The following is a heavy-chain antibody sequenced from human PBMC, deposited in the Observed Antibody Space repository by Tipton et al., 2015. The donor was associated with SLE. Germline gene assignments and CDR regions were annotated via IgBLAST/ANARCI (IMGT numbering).Heavy chain of an antibody. Sequence: TLSPTCTVSGDSITSDIYYWGWVRRPPGRGLEWIGSVYDTGYTYYNPSLKSRVTISVDMSKIQFSLKLTSVTAADTAIYYCAGVLTVAATHYYGMDVWGQGTTVTVSS. J-gene: IGHJ6*02. CDR3: AGVLTVAATHYYGMDV. CDR1: GDSITSDIYY. V-gene: IGHV4-39*07. CDR2: VYDTGYT. D-gene: IGHD6-13*01.